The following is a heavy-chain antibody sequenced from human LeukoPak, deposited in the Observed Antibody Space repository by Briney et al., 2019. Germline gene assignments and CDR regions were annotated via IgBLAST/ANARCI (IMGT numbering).Heavy chain of an antibody. CDR1: GFTFSTFR. J-gene: IGHJ4*02. D-gene: IGHD4-11*01. CDR2: ISSSSSSI. V-gene: IGHV3-48*02. Sequence: GGSLSLSCAASGFTFSTFRMNWVRQAPGKGLEWISHISSSSSSIYYADSVKGRFAISRDNAKNSLYLQMNSLRDEDTAVYYCTSIDYPYWGQGTLVTVSS. CDR3: TSIDYPY.